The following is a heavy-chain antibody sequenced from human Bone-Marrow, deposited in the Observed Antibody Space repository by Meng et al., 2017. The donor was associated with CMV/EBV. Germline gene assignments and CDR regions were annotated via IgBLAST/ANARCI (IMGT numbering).Heavy chain of an antibody. D-gene: IGHD6-6*01. CDR1: GGSFSDYY. CDR2: IDHGGSS. V-gene: IGHV4-34*01. J-gene: IGHJ5*02. CDR3: ARSRYTSSPWFDR. Sequence: SETLSLTCAVYGGSFSDYYWSWIRQPPGKGLEWIGQIDHGGSSKYNPSLKSRVTISVDTSKNQFSLRLNSVTAADTAVYYCARSRYTSSPWFDRWGQGTLVTVSS.